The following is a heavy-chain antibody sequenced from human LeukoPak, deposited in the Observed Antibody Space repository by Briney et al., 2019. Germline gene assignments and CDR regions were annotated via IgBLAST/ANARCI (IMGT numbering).Heavy chain of an antibody. V-gene: IGHV3-23*01. J-gene: IGHJ4*02. D-gene: IGHD3-10*01. Sequence: PGGSLRLSCAASGFTFSSYAMNWVRQAPGKGLEWVSGISGIGDSTYYADFVKGRFTISRDNSKNTLYLQMNSLRAEDTAVYYCAKDSSGRWGQGTLVTVSS. CDR3: AKDSSGR. CDR2: ISGIGDST. CDR1: GFTFSSYA.